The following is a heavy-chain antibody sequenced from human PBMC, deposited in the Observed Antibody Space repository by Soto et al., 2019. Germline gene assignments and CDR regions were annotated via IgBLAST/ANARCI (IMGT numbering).Heavy chain of an antibody. V-gene: IGHV3-64*01. J-gene: IGHJ6*03. D-gene: IGHD6-6*01. Sequence: EVQLVESGGGLPQPGGSLRLSCAASGFTFSSDAMDWVRQAPGKGLEYVSGISSNGIGTYYASSVKGRFTISRDNSRDTVYLQMDSLRPEDMAVYYCARRARADYYYMDVWGKGTTVTVS. CDR1: GFTFSSDA. CDR2: ISSNGIGT. CDR3: ARRARADYYYMDV.